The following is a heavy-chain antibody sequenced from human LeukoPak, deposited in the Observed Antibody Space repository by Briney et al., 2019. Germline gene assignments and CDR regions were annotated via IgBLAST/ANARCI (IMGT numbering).Heavy chain of an antibody. D-gene: IGHD3-10*01. CDR2: IYYSGST. CDR1: GGSISSSSYY. Sequence: PSETLSLTCTVSGGSISSSSYYWGWIRQPPGKGLEWIGSIYYSGSTYYNPSLKSRVTISVDTSKNQFSLKLSSVTAADTAVYSCARHSAWFDPWGQGTLVTVSS. V-gene: IGHV4-39*01. J-gene: IGHJ5*02. CDR3: ARHSAWFDP.